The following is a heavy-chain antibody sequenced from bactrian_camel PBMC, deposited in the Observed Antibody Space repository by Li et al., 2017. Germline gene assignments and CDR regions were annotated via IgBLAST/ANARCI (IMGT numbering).Heavy chain of an antibody. CDR1: GFIFSIYG. Sequence: VQLVESGGGSVQAGGSLRLSCAASGFIFSIYGMYWVRQAPGKERVGVAGICTGRDKTYYADAVKGRFTISQDYGKKTLYLEMNSLKPEDTAMYYCAAEESWAGRCPDDFGYWGQGSQVTVS. CDR3: AAEESWAGRCPDDFGY. CDR2: ICTGRDKT. J-gene: IGHJ6*01. V-gene: IGHV3S1*01. D-gene: IGHD6*01.